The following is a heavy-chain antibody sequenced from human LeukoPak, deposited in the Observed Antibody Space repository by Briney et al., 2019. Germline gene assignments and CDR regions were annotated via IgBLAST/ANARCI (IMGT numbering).Heavy chain of an antibody. CDR3: ARLGAGLDV. CDR1: GYSFTTYW. J-gene: IGHJ6*02. D-gene: IGHD4/OR15-4a*01. CDR2: TFPSDSDT. Sequence: GESLKISCKGSGYSFTTYWIAWVRQMPGKGLEWMGITFPSDSDTRYSPSFQGQVSISADKSITTAYLQWSSLKASDTATYYCARLGAGLDVWGQGTTVTVSS. V-gene: IGHV5-51*01.